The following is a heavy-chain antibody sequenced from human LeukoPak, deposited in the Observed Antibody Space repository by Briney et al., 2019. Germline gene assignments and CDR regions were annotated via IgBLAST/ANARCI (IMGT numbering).Heavy chain of an antibody. CDR3: ARHDGSGDYLPD. Sequence: PSETLSLTCTVSGGSISSSSYYWGWIRQPPGKGLEWIGSIYYSGSTYYNPSLKSRVTISVDTSKNQFSLKLSSVTAADTAVYYCARHDGSGDYLPDWGQGTLVTVSS. CDR1: GGSISSSSYY. CDR2: IYYSGST. J-gene: IGHJ4*02. D-gene: IGHD4-17*01. V-gene: IGHV4-39*01.